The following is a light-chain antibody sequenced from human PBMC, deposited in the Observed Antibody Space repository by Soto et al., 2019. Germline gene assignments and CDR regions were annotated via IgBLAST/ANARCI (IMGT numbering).Light chain of an antibody. V-gene: IGKV1-9*01. CDR3: QQLNSYPIT. J-gene: IGKJ3*01. CDR2: GAS. CDR1: QAISSH. Sequence: DIQLTQSPSFLSASVGGRVTITCRASQAISSHLAWYQQKPGKAPNLLIYGASTLQSGVPSRFSGSGSGTQFTLTISSLQPEDFATYYCQQLNSYPITFGPGTKVDIK.